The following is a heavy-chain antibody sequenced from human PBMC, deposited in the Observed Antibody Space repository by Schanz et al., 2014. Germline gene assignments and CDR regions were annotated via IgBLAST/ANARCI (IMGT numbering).Heavy chain of an antibody. CDR2: ISSSGSYI. CDR1: EFTFSSYK. J-gene: IGHJ4*02. D-gene: IGHD3-9*01. CDR3: ARDSRPNYDFLTAYYSIDY. Sequence: EVQLVESGGGVVQPGGSLRLSCEASEFTFSSYKMNWVRQAPGKGLEWVSSISSSGSYIHYADSVKGRFTISRDNAKNTLYLQMNSLRAEDTAVYYCARDSRPNYDFLTAYYSIDYWGQGTLVTVSS. V-gene: IGHV3-21*01.